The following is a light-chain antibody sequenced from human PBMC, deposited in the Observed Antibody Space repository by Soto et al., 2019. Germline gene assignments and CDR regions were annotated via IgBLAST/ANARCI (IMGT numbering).Light chain of an antibody. V-gene: IGLV2-14*01. CDR3: ASYTGSTTRWV. CDR1: ASDIGSYDY. Sequence: QSALTQPASVSGSPEQSITVSCTGTASDIGSYDYVSWYQHHPGKAPKLLIYEVTNRPSGVSNRFSGSKSDYTASLTISGLQAEDEGHYYCASYTGSTTRWVFGGGTKLTVL. J-gene: IGLJ3*02. CDR2: EVT.